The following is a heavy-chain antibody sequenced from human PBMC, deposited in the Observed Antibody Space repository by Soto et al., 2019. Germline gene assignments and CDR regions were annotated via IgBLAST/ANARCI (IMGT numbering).Heavy chain of an antibody. CDR3: ARGRVETNAGIFDY. CDR1: GFTVGSNH. J-gene: IGHJ4*02. CDR2: IYSDGRT. D-gene: IGHD3-3*01. V-gene: IGHV3-53*01. Sequence: EVQLVESGGGLIQPGGSLRLSCAASGFTVGSNHMSWVRQASGKGLEWVSLIYSDGRTSHADSVKGRFTISRDTSKNTVYLEMNNLGVEDTAVYYCARGRVETNAGIFDYWGQGTLVTVSS.